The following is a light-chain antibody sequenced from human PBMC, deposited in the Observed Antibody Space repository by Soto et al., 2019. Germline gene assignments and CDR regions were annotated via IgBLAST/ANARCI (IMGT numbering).Light chain of an antibody. V-gene: IGKV1-39*01. CDR1: QSISSY. CDR3: QQSYSTPLT. CDR2: AIS. J-gene: IGKJ4*01. Sequence: IHIAHSPSSPSASVGDRVTITCRASQSISSYLNWYQQKPGKAPKLLIYAISGLQGGVPSRFSGSGSGTDFSLTISSLQPEDYATYYCQQSYSTPLTFGGGTKVDIK.